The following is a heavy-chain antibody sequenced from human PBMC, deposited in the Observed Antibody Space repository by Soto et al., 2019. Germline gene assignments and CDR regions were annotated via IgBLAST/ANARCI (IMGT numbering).Heavy chain of an antibody. CDR2: IYYSGST. J-gene: IGHJ2*01. D-gene: IGHD2-21*02. Sequence: QVQLQESGPGLVKPSQTLSLTCTVSGGSISSGGYYWSWIRQHPGKGLERIGYIYYSGSTYYNPSLKSRVTISVDTSKNQFSLKLSSVTAADTAVYYCARDDGGNSGTGWYFDLWGRGTLVNVSS. CDR3: ARDDGGNSGTGWYFDL. V-gene: IGHV4-31*03. CDR1: GGSISSGGYY.